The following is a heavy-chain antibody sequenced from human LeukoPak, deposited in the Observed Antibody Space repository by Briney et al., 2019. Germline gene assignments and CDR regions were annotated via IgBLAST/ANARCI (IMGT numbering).Heavy chain of an antibody. D-gene: IGHD5-18*01. J-gene: IGHJ4*02. CDR1: GFTFSSYW. CDR3: ARRVRGYSYGIDY. V-gene: IGHV3-7*01. CDR2: INQDGSEK. Sequence: GGSLRLSCAASGFTFSSYWMSWVRQAPGKGLEWVANINQDGSEKYYVDSVKGRFTISRDNAKNSLYLQMNSLRAEDTAVYYCARRVRGYSYGIDYWGQGTLVTVSS.